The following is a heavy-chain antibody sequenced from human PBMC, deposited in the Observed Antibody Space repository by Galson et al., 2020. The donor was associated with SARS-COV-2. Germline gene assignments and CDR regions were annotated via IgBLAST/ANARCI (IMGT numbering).Heavy chain of an antibody. CDR1: GFTFSSYA. V-gene: IGHV3-23*01. Sequence: QAGGSLRLSCAASGFTFSSYAMSWVRQAPGKGLEWVSAISGSGGSTYYADSVKGRFTISRDNSKNTLYLQMNSLRAEDTAVYYCAKDLHFDWLLYFGNWDYWGQGTLVTVSS. J-gene: IGHJ4*02. CDR3: AKDLHFDWLLYFGNWDY. D-gene: IGHD3-9*01. CDR2: ISGSGGST.